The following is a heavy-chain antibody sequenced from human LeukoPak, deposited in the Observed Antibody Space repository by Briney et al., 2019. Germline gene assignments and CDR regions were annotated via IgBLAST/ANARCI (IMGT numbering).Heavy chain of an antibody. J-gene: IGHJ5*02. V-gene: IGHV1-69*13. CDR3: AREGYYDSSGYPSNWFDP. CDR1: GGTFIIYA. CDR2: IIPIFGTA. D-gene: IGHD3-22*01. Sequence: AAALRVSSKESGGTFIIYAISWVRQAPGQGLEWMGGIIPIFGTANYAQKFQGRVTITADESTSTAYMELSSLRSEDTAVYYCAREGYYDSSGYPSNWFDPWGQGTLVTVSS.